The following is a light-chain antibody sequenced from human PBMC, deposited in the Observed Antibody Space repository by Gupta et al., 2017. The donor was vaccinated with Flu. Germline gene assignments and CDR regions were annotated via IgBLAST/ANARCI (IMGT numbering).Light chain of an antibody. V-gene: IGKV4-1*01. CDR2: WAS. CDR3: QQYYSTPPT. J-gene: IGKJ2*01. CDR1: QSILYSSDNKNY. Sequence: NCRSRQSILYSSDNKNYLAWYQQKPGQPPKVLIYWASTRESGVPGRFSGSGSGTDFTLTISSLQAEDVAVYYCQQYYSTPPTFGQGTKLEIK.